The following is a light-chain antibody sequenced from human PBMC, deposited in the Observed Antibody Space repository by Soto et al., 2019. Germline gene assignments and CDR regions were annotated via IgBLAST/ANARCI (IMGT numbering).Light chain of an antibody. CDR3: QQYYGSPFS. CDR1: RSVLSSSNNKNF. Sequence: DIVMTQSPDSLALSLGERATINCKSSRSVLSSSNNKNFLAWYQQKPRQPPRLLIYWASTRKSGVPDRFSGSGSGTDFTPTVSSLQAEDVAVYYCQQYYGSPFSFGPGIKVEIK. J-gene: IGKJ3*01. CDR2: WAS. V-gene: IGKV4-1*01.